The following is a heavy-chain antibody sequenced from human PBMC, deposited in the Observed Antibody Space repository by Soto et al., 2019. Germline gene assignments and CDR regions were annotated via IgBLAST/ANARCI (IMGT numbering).Heavy chain of an antibody. CDR1: GFTFSRVS. CDR2: ISSGSSDT. J-gene: IGHJ4*02. CDR3: AKGYYSGYDLAYFDY. D-gene: IGHD5-12*01. Sequence: GGSLRLSCEASGFTFSRVSMNWVRQVPGKGLEWVASISSGSSDTWYADSVKGRFIISRDNAQNSLFLQMNTLRPEDTAMYYCAKGYYSGYDLAYFDYWGQGTLVTVSS. V-gene: IGHV3-21*01.